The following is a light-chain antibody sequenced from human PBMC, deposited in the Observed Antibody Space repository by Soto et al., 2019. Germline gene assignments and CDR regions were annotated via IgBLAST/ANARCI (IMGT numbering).Light chain of an antibody. J-gene: IGLJ2*01. CDR2: GNS. CDR1: SSNIGAGYD. CDR3: QSYDSRRQVV. Sequence: QLVLTQPPSVSGAPGQRVTISCTGSSSNIGAGYDVHWYQQLPGTAPKLLIYGNSNRPSGVPDRFSGSKSGTSASLAITGLQAEDEADYYCQSYDSRRQVVFGGGTKVTVL. V-gene: IGLV1-40*01.